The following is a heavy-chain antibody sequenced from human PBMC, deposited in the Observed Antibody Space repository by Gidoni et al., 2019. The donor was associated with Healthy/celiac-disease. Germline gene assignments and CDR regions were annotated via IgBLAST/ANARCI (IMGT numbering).Heavy chain of an antibody. CDR2: ISGSGGST. Sequence: EVQLLESGGGLVQPGGSLRLSCAAPGLTFSSYAMSWVRQAQGKGLEWVSAISGSGGSTYYADSVKGRFTISRDNSKNTLYLQMNSLRAEDTAVYYCAKAPGGSYGYYFDYWGQGTLVTVSS. D-gene: IGHD5-18*01. CDR1: GLTFSSYA. CDR3: AKAPGGSYGYYFDY. J-gene: IGHJ4*02. V-gene: IGHV3-23*01.